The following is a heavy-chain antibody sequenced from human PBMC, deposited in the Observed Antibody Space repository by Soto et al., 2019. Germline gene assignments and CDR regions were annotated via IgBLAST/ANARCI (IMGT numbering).Heavy chain of an antibody. D-gene: IGHD5-12*01. CDR2: ISTYNGNT. CDR3: ARDPPDIVATIGSDY. V-gene: IGHV1-18*01. J-gene: IGHJ4*02. CDR1: GYTFTSYG. Sequence: ASVKVSCKASGYTFTSYGISWVRQAPGQGLEWMGWISTYNGNTKYAQKLQGRVTMTTDTSTSTAYMELRSLRSDDTAVFYCARDPPDIVATIGSDYWGQGTLVTVS.